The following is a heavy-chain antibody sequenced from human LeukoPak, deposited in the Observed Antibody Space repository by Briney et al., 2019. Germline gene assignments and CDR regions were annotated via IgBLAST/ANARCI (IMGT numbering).Heavy chain of an antibody. V-gene: IGHV5-51*01. D-gene: IGHD3-10*01. CDR1: GYSFTSYW. CDR3: ARGSSGSYRRIYYYYGMDV. J-gene: IGHJ6*02. Sequence: GESLKISCKGSGYSFTSYWIGWVRQMPGKGLGWMGIIYPGDSDTRYSPSFQGQVTISADKSISTAYLQWSSLKASDTAMYYCARGSSGSYRRIYYYYGMDVWGQGTTVTVSS. CDR2: IYPGDSDT.